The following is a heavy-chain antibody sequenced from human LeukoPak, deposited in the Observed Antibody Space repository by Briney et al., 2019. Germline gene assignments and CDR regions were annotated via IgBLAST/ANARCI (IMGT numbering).Heavy chain of an antibody. CDR1: GFTFSSYA. CDR2: ISGSGGST. J-gene: IGHJ5*02. V-gene: IGHV3-23*01. Sequence: GGSLRLSCAASGFTFSSYAMRWVRQAPGKGLEWVSAISGSGGSTNYADSVKGRFTISRDNSKNTVSLQMSSLRADDTAVYYCARAGATVTTNYFDPWGQGTLVTVSS. D-gene: IGHD4-11*01. CDR3: ARAGATVTTNYFDP.